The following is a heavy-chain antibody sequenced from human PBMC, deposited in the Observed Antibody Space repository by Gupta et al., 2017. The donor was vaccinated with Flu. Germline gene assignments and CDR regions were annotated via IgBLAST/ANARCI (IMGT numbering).Heavy chain of an antibody. J-gene: IGHJ4*02. Sequence: YYWSWIRQPPGKGLEWIGYIYYSGSTNYNPSLKSRVTISVDTSKNQFSLKLSSVTAADTAVYYCAREVVPAAIPGRYFDYWGQGTLVTVSS. CDR1: YY. CDR2: IYYSGST. D-gene: IGHD2-2*01. V-gene: IGHV4-59*01. CDR3: AREVVPAAIPGRYFDY.